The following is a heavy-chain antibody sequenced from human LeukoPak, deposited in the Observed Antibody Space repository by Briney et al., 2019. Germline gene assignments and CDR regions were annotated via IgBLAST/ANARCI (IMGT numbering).Heavy chain of an antibody. V-gene: IGHV3-30*04. Sequence: GGSLRLSCAASGFTFSSYALHWVRQAPGKGLEWVAVISYDGNFKYYADSVKGRITVSRDNSKNTVSLQMNSLRPGDTAVYYCARDQLAYSGYDTLFAYWGQGTLVTVSS. CDR3: ARDQLAYSGYDTLFAY. CDR1: GFTFSSYA. CDR2: ISYDGNFK. D-gene: IGHD5-12*01. J-gene: IGHJ4*02.